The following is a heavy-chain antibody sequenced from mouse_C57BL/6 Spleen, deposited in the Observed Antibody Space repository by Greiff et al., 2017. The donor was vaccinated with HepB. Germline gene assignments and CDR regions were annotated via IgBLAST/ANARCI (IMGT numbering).Heavy chain of an antibody. J-gene: IGHJ1*03. CDR3: ARRIYYGNLWYFDV. V-gene: IGHV1-69*01. D-gene: IGHD2-1*01. CDR2: IDPSDSYT. CDR1: GYTFTSYW. Sequence: QVQLQQPGAELVMPGASVKLSCKASGYTFTSYWMHWVKQRPGQGLEWIGEIDPSDSYTNYNQKFKGKSTLTVDKSSSTAYMQLSSLTSEDSAVYYCARRIYYGNLWYFDVWGTGTTVTVSS.